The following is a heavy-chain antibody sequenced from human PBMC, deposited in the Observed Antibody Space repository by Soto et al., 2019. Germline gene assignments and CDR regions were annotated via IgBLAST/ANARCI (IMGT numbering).Heavy chain of an antibody. V-gene: IGHV4-34*01. Sequence: SETLSLTCAVYGGSFSGYYWSWIRQPPGKGLEWIGEINHSGSTNYNPSLKSRVTISVDTSKNQFSLKLSSVTAADTAVYYCARGGGYSYGTDYYYYYGMDVWGQGTTVTVSS. CDR3: ARGGGYSYGTDYYYYYGMDV. CDR1: GGSFSGYY. J-gene: IGHJ6*02. D-gene: IGHD5-18*01. CDR2: INHSGST.